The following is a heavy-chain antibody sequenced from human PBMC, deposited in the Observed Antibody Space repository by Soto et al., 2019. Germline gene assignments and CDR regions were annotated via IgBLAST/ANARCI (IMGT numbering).Heavy chain of an antibody. CDR2: IYYSGRT. CDR1: GFSIRSSSYY. Sequence: SETLSLTCTLSGFSIRSSSYYWGWIRQPPGKGLEWIGSIYYSGRTSYNPSLKSRLTISVDTSKNQFPLKLSSVTAADTAVYSCAGWDPIVVVTAAIGRGGLDAFDIWGQGTMVTVSS. CDR3: AGWDPIVVVTAAIGRGGLDAFDI. J-gene: IGHJ3*02. V-gene: IGHV4-39*01. D-gene: IGHD2-2*01.